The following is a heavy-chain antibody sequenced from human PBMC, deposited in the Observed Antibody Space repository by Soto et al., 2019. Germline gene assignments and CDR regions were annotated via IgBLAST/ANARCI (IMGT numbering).Heavy chain of an antibody. D-gene: IGHD3-3*01. CDR1: GDSVSSNSAA. J-gene: IGHJ6*02. CDR2: TYYRSKWYN. CDR3: ARAQLSYYDFWSGYYTDYYYGMDV. V-gene: IGHV6-1*01. Sequence: SQTLSLTCAISGDSVSSNSAAWNWIRQSPSRGLEWLGRTYYRSKWYNDYAVSVKSRITINPDTSKNQFSLQLNSVTPEDTAVYYCARAQLSYYDFWSGYYTDYYYGMDVWGQGTTVT.